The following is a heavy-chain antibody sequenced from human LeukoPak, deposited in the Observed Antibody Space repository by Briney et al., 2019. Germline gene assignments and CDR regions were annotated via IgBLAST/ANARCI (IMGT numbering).Heavy chain of an antibody. Sequence: PGGSLRLSCAASGFTFSSYAMSWVRQAPGKGLEWVSAISGSGGSTYYADSVKGRFTISRDNPKNTLYLQMNSLRAEDTAVYYCAPGGVSGSYYPDYWGQGTLVTVSS. D-gene: IGHD3-10*01. CDR2: ISGSGGST. V-gene: IGHV3-23*01. CDR3: APGGVSGSYYPDY. J-gene: IGHJ4*02. CDR1: GFTFSSYA.